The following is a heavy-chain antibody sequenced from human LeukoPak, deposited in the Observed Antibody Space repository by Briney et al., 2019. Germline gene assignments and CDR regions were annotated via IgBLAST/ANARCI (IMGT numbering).Heavy chain of an antibody. CDR2: IYYSGGT. CDR3: ARDGYNYLDY. Sequence: PSETLSLTCTVSGGSISGYYWSWIRQPPGKGLEWLGYIYYSGGTYYNPSLKSRVTMSVDMSRNQFSLNLSSVTAADTAVYYCARDGYNYLDYWGQGTLVTVSS. J-gene: IGHJ4*02. CDR1: GGSISGYY. V-gene: IGHV4-59*01. D-gene: IGHD5-24*01.